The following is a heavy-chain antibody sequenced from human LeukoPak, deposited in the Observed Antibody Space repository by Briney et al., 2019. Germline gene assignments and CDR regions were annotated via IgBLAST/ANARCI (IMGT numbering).Heavy chain of an antibody. CDR2: IKQDGREK. V-gene: IGHV3-7*01. CDR3: ARDATLWFGEQDY. Sequence: GGSLRLSCAASGFTFSSYWMSWVRQAPGKGLEWVANIKQDGREKYYVDSVKGRFTISRDNAENSLFLQMNNLRAEDTAVYYCARDATLWFGEQDYWGQGTLVTVSS. D-gene: IGHD3-10*01. CDR1: GFTFSSYW. J-gene: IGHJ4*02.